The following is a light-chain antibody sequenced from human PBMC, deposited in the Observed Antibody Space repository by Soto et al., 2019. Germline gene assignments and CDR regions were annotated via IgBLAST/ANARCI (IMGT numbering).Light chain of an antibody. V-gene: IGKV3-15*01. J-gene: IGKJ1*01. CDR3: QQYHSWAAWT. Sequence: EIVLTQSPATLSVSLGDSATLSCRASQSVSLSLAWYQMRPGQPPRLLIYGASTRATDIPARFSGSGSGTDFTLTIISMQYEDVAFYFCQQYHSWAAWTVGQGTKVELK. CDR1: QSVSLS. CDR2: GAS.